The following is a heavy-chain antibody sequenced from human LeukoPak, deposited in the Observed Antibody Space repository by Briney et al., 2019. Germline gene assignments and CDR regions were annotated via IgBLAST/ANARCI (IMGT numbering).Heavy chain of an antibody. J-gene: IGHJ6*03. V-gene: IGHV3-7*01. Sequence: GGSLRLSCAASGFTFSTYRMSWVRQARGKGLEWVANIKQDGSEKHYVDFVKGRFTISRDNAKNSLYLQMSSLRAEDRAVYYSTRVEETATTAAIIRKYSYYYYYMDVWGKGNTVTVSS. D-gene: IGHD4-11*01. CDR2: IKQDGSEK. CDR1: GFTFSTYR. CDR3: TRVEETATTAAIIRKYSYYYYYMDV.